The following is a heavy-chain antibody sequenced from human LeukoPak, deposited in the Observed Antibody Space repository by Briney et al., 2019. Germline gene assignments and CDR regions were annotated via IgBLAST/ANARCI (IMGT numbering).Heavy chain of an antibody. CDR3: ARWGDNKAFDY. V-gene: IGHV3-33*01. D-gene: IGHD2-21*01. Sequence: PGRSLRLSCAASGFTFNHHGMHWVRQAPGKGLEWVAVIWYDGSNKYYADSVKARFTISRDNSRNTLFLQMNSLRAEDTAVYYCARWGDNKAFDYWGQGTPVTVSS. CDR1: GFTFNHHG. J-gene: IGHJ4*02. CDR2: IWYDGSNK.